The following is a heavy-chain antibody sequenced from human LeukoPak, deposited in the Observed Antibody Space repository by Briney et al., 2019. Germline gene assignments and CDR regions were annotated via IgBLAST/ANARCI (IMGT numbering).Heavy chain of an antibody. CDR1: GFTFSSYA. CDR2: ISGSGGST. J-gene: IGHJ5*02. Sequence: GGXXRLSXAXSGFTFSSYAMSWVRQAPGKGLEWVSAISGSGGSTYYADSVKGRFTISRDNSKNTLYLQMNSLRAEDTAVYYCAKSGPVVAAIGWFDPWGQGTLXT. V-gene: IGHV3-23*01. D-gene: IGHD2-15*01. CDR3: AKSGPVVAAIGWFDP.